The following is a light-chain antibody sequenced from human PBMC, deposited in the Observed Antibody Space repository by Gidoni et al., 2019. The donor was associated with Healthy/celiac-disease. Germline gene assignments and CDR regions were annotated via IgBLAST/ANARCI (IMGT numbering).Light chain of an antibody. CDR2: EAS. J-gene: IGKJ4*01. V-gene: IGKV3-11*01. CDR3: QQRSNWPPLT. CDR1: QSVSSH. Sequence: EIVLTQSPATLALSPGERATLSCRASQSVSSHLAWYQQNPGQAPRLLIYEASNRATCIPARFSGSGSGTDFTLTISSLEPEDFAVYYWQQRSNWPPLTFGGGTKVEIK.